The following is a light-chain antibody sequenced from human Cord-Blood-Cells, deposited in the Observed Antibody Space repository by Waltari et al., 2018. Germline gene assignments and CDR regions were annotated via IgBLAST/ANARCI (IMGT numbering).Light chain of an antibody. J-gene: IGKJ2*01. CDR1: QSISSY. CDR2: AAS. CDR3: QQSYSTPYT. V-gene: IGKV1-39*01. Sequence: IPMTQPPSSLSASVGDRVTITCRASQSISSYLNWYQQKPGKAPKLLIYAASSLQSGVPSRFSGSGSGTDFTLTISSLQPEDFATYYCQQSYSTPYTFGQGTKLEIK.